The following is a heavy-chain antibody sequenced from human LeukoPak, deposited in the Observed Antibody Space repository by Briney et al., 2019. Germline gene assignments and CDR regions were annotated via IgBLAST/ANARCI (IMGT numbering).Heavy chain of an antibody. J-gene: IGHJ4*02. CDR2: IHYSGST. D-gene: IGHD3-22*01. CDR3: ARGSSGYRFDC. CDR1: GGSISSFY. Sequence: PSETLSLTCTVSGGSISSFYWSWIRQPPGKGLEWIGYIHYSGSTNYNPSLKSRVTISVDTSKNQFSLNLSSVTAADTAVYYCARGSSGYRFDCWGQGTLVTVSS. V-gene: IGHV4-59*01.